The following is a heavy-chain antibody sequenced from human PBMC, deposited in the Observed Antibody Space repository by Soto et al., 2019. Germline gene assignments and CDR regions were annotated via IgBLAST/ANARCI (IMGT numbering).Heavy chain of an antibody. CDR2: IYHSGST. D-gene: IGHD5-12*01. CDR1: GGSISSGGYS. CDR3: AAGGGLPRYY. Sequence: LQLQESGSGLVKPSQTLSLTCAVSGGSISSGGYSWSGIRQPPGKGLEWIGYIYHSGSTYYNPSLKSRVTISVDRSKNQFSLKLSSVTAADTAVYYCAAGGGLPRYYWGQGTLVTVSS. V-gene: IGHV4-30-2*01. J-gene: IGHJ4*02.